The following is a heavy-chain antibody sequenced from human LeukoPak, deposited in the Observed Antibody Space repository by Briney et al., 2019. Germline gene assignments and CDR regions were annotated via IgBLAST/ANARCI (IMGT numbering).Heavy chain of an antibody. J-gene: IGHJ6*02. CDR1: GGSFSGYY. Sequence: SETLSLTCAVDGGSFSGYYWSSIRQPPGKGLEWIGEINHSGSTNYNPSLKSRVTISVDTSKNQFSLKLSSVTAADTAVYYCARGHQLHLYCSGGSCYPRDYYYGMDVWGQGTTVTVSS. CDR2: INHSGST. V-gene: IGHV4-34*01. D-gene: IGHD2-15*01. CDR3: ARGHQLHLYCSGGSCYPRDYYYGMDV.